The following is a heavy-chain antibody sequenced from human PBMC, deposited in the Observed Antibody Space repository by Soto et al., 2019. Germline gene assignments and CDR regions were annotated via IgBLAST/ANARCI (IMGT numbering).Heavy chain of an antibody. CDR2: MNPNTGDT. CDR1: GTTFTKYE. J-gene: IGHJ5*02. Sequence: ASVKVSCKASGTTFTKYETIWVRQDPGQGPEWMGWMNPNTGDTVYAQKFQGRVTLTRDTSISTAYMELSSLRYDDTAVYYCARGRGGHCAGGKCNRWLDPWGQGTLVTVSS. CDR3: ARGRGGHCAGGKCNRWLDP. V-gene: IGHV1-8*01. D-gene: IGHD2-21*01.